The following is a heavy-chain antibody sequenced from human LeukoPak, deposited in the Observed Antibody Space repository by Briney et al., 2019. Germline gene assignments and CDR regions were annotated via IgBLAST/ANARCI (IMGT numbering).Heavy chain of an antibody. D-gene: IGHD3-10*01. Sequence: PSGGSLRLSCTVSGFTFSNYWMGWVRQAPGKGLEWVASIDKNGREKRYVDSVEGRFTISRDNAKNSVYLQMTSLGAEDTAVYYCATYTQNFGAPGTDYWGQGTLVTVSS. CDR3: ATYTQNFGAPGTDY. CDR2: IDKNGREK. J-gene: IGHJ4*02. V-gene: IGHV3-7*01. CDR1: GFTFSNYW.